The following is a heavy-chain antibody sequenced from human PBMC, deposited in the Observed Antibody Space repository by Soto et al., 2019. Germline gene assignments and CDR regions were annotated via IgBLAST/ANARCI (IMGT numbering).Heavy chain of an antibody. V-gene: IGHV1-18*01. J-gene: IGHJ5*02. CDR3: ARDLNKVVPAVPNWFDP. CDR2: ISAYNGNT. D-gene: IGHD2-2*01. Sequence: GASVKVSCKASGYTFTSYGISWVRQAPGQGLEWMGWISAYNGNTNYAQKLQGRVTMTTDTSTSTAYMELRSLRSDDTAVYYCARDLNKVVPAVPNWFDPWGQGTLVTVSS. CDR1: GYTFTSYG.